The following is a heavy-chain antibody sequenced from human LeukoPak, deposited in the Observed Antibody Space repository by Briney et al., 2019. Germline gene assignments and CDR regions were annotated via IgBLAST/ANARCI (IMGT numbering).Heavy chain of an antibody. Sequence: GASVKVSCKASGYTFTSYYMHWVRQAPGQGLEWMGIINPSGGSTSYAQKFQGRVTMTRDTSTSTVYMELSSLRSEDTAVYYCAREGSYDFWSGYYIDYFDYWGQGTLVTVSS. CDR3: AREGSYDFWSGYYIDYFDY. V-gene: IGHV1-46*01. D-gene: IGHD3-3*01. J-gene: IGHJ4*02. CDR1: GYTFTSYY. CDR2: INPSGGST.